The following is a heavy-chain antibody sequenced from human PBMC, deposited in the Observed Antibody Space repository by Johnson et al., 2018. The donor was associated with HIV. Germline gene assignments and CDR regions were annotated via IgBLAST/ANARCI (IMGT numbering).Heavy chain of an antibody. CDR3: ARDRGRYGYAAFDI. CDR2: ISSSGSII. J-gene: IGHJ3*02. V-gene: IGHV3-11*01. Sequence: QVQLVESGGGVVRPGGSLRLSCAASGFTFDDYGMSWVRQAPGKGLEWVSYISSSGSIIYYGDSVKGRFTISRDNAKNSLYLQMNSLRAEDTAVYYCARDRGRYGYAAFDIWGQGTMVTVSS. D-gene: IGHD5-18*01. CDR1: GFTFDDYG.